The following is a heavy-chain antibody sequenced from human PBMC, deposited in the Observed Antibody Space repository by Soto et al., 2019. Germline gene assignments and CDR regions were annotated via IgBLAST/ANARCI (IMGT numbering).Heavy chain of an antibody. Sequence: QVQLVQSGAEVKKPGASVKVSCKVSGYTLTELSMHWVRQAPGKGLEWMGGFDPEDGGTIYAQKFQGRVTMTEDTSTDTAYMELSSLRSEDTAVYYCATGGGWEETYWPRFDYWGQGTLVTVSS. D-gene: IGHD1-26*01. J-gene: IGHJ4*02. CDR1: GYTLTELS. CDR3: ATGGGWEETYWPRFDY. CDR2: FDPEDGGT. V-gene: IGHV1-24*01.